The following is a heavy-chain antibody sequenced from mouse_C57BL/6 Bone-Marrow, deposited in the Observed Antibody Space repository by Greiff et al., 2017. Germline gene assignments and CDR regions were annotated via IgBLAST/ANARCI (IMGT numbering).Heavy chain of an antibody. CDR2: INPSNGGT. CDR1: GYTFTSYW. J-gene: IGHJ4*01. D-gene: IGHD1-1*01. CDR3: ARCSKYYGSSYDAMDY. V-gene: IGHV1-53*01. Sequence: QVQLQQPGTELVKPGASVKLSCKASGYTFTSYWMHWVKQRPGQGLEWIGNINPSNGGTNYNEKFKSKATLTVDKSSSTAYMQLSSLTSEDSAVYDVARCSKYYGSSYDAMDYWGQGTSVTVSS.